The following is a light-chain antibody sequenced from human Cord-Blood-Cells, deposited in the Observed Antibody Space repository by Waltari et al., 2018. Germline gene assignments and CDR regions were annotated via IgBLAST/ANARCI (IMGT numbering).Light chain of an antibody. CDR1: SSDVGGYNY. V-gene: IGLV2-14*01. Sequence: QSALTQPASVSGSPGQSITISCTGTSSDVGGYNYVSWYQQHPGKAPKLMIYDCMNRPSGVSNRFYGSKAGNTASLTISGLQAEDEADYYCSSYTSSSTLVVFGGGTKLTVL. CDR3: SSYTSSSTLVV. CDR2: DCM. J-gene: IGLJ2*01.